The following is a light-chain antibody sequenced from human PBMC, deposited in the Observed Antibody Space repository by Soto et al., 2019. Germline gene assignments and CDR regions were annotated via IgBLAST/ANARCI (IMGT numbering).Light chain of an antibody. CDR3: TSYTSSSTLF. J-gene: IGLJ2*01. CDR2: HVT. Sequence: QSALTQPASVSGSPGQSITISCTGTSSDIGHYDYVSWYQQHPGKAPKLMIYHVTYRPSGISNRFSGSKSGNTASLTISGLQAEDEAHYFCTSYTSSSTLFFGGGTKVTVL. CDR1: SSDIGHYDY. V-gene: IGLV2-14*03.